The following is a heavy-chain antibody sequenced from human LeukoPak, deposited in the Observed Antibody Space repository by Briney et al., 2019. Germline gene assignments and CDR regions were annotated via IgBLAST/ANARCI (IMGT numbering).Heavy chain of an antibody. D-gene: IGHD3-22*01. J-gene: IGHJ4*02. CDR1: GYTFFSFG. Sequence: ALVKVSCKPSGYTFFSFGISWVRQAPGQGLEWMGWISAYNGDTKYAQKFQGRATMTTDTSTSTAYMELRSLRADDTAVYYCARDQTFYFDSGGPNFDFWGQGSLVTVSS. V-gene: IGHV1-18*01. CDR2: ISAYNGDT. CDR3: ARDQTFYFDSGGPNFDF.